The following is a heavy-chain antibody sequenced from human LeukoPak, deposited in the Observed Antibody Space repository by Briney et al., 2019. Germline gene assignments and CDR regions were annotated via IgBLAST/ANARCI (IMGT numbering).Heavy chain of an antibody. Sequence: GGSLRLSCAASGFTLYDYAMHWVRQAPGKGLEWVSGFSWNSGSIGYADSVKGRFTISRDNAKNSLYLQMNSLRAEDTAVYYCARFYYDSSGYYYPFDYWGQGTLVTVSS. CDR1: GFTLYDYA. D-gene: IGHD3-22*01. V-gene: IGHV3-9*01. CDR3: ARFYYDSSGYYYPFDY. CDR2: FSWNSGSI. J-gene: IGHJ4*02.